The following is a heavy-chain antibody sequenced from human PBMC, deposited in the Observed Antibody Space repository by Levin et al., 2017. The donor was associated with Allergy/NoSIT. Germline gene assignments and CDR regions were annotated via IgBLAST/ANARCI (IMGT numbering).Heavy chain of an antibody. CDR3: AKEPGDFWSGYYYFDY. V-gene: IGHV3-23*01. CDR2: IRGSGGSK. D-gene: IGHD3-3*01. Sequence: GGSLRLSCAASGFTFSNYGMNWVRQAPGKGLEWVSGIRGSGGSKYYADSVKGRFTISRDNSKNTLFLQMNSLRAEDTAVYYCAKEPGDFWSGYYYFDYWGQGTLVTVSS. CDR1: GFTFSNYG. J-gene: IGHJ4*02.